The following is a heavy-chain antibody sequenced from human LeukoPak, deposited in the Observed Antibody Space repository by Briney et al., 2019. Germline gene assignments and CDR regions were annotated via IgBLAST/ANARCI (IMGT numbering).Heavy chain of an antibody. CDR3: ARDTDYRITLVREIIIRSPPFDY. D-gene: IGHD3-10*01. CDR2: IKQDGSEK. J-gene: IGHJ4*02. V-gene: IGHV3-7*01. CDR1: GFTFSDFW. Sequence: GGSLRLSCVASGFTFSDFWMSWVRQAPGKGLEWVANIKQDGSEKYYVGSVKGRFTISRDNARNSLYLQMNSLRAEDTAVYYCARDTDYRITLVREIIIRSPPFDYWGQGTLVTVSS.